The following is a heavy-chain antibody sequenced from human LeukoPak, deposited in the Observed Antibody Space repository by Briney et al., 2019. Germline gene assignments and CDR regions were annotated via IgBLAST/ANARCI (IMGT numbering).Heavy chain of an antibody. Sequence: PGGSLRLSCAASGFTFSSYSMNWVRQAPGKGLEWVSYISSSSSTIYYADSVKGRFTISRDNAKNSLYLQMNSLRDEDTAVYYCVPQYGSGSLFDYWGQGTLVTVSS. CDR3: VPQYGSGSLFDY. J-gene: IGHJ4*02. CDR1: GFTFSSYS. D-gene: IGHD3-10*01. V-gene: IGHV3-48*02. CDR2: ISSSSSTI.